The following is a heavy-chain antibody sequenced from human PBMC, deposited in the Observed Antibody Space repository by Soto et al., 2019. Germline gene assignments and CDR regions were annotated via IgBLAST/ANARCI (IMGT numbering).Heavy chain of an antibody. CDR2: IYHSGST. CDR1: SGSISSSNW. J-gene: IGHJ4*02. CDR3: ARGVITFGGVIVNDYYLDY. D-gene: IGHD3-16*02. V-gene: IGHV4-4*02. Sequence: QVQLQESGPGLVKPSGTLSLTCAVSSGSISSSNWWSWVRQPPGKGLEWIGEIYHSGSTNYNPSLKSRVTISVDKSKNQFSLKLSSVTAADTAVYYCARGVITFGGVIVNDYYLDYWGQGTLVTVSS.